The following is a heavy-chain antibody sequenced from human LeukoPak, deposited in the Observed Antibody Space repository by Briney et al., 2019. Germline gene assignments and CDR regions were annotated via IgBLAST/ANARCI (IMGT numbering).Heavy chain of an antibody. J-gene: IGHJ4*02. V-gene: IGHV5-51*01. CDR1: GYSFTNYW. CDR3: ASPRYSSAWPLRN. D-gene: IGHD6-19*01. CDR2: IYPGDSDT. Sequence: GESLKISCKGSGYSFTNYWIGWGRQMPGKGVEWMGIIYPGDSDTRYSPSFQGQVTIPAGKSISTAYLQWSSLKASDTAMYYCASPRYSSAWPLRNWGQGTLVTVYS.